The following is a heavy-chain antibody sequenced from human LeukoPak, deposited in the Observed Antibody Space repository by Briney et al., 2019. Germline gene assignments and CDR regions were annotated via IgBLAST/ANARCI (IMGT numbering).Heavy chain of an antibody. J-gene: IGHJ5*02. CDR2: IYPGDSDT. V-gene: IGHV5-51*01. Sequence: GESLKISCKGSGYSFTSYWIGWVRQMPGKGLEWMGIIYPGDSDTRYSPSFQGQVTISADKSISTAYLQWSSLKAWDTAMYYCARVARYCSSTSCSNWFDPWGQGTLVTVSS. CDR3: ARVARYCSSTSCSNWFDP. CDR1: GYSFTSYW. D-gene: IGHD2-2*01.